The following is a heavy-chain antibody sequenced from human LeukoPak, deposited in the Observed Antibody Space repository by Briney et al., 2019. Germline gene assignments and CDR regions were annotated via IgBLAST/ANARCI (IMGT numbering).Heavy chain of an antibody. D-gene: IGHD1-26*01. J-gene: IGHJ4*02. CDR3: ARQPMVVGAARGAYFDY. CDR1: GGSISSSSYY. V-gene: IGHV4-61*05. Sequence: PSETLSLTCTVSGGSISSSSYYWGWIRQPPGKGLEWIGYIYYSGSTNYNPSLKSRVTISVDTSKNQFSLRLNSVTAADTAVYYCARQPMVVGAARGAYFDYWGQGTLVTVSS. CDR2: IYYSGST.